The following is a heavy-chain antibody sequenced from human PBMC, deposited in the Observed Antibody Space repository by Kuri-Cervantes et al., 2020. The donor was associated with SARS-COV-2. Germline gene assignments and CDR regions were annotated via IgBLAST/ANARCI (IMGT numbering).Heavy chain of an antibody. V-gene: IGHV1-69*13. CDR1: GGTFSRYD. D-gene: IGHD2-15*01. CDR3: ARDRVVPGDYYYYGMDV. Sequence: SVKVSCKASGGTFSRYDISWVRQAPGQGLEWMGGIIPIFGTANYAQKFQGRVTITADESTSTAYMELSSLRSEDTAVYYCARDRVVPGDYYYYGMDVWGQGTTVTVSS. J-gene: IGHJ6*02. CDR2: IIPIFGTA.